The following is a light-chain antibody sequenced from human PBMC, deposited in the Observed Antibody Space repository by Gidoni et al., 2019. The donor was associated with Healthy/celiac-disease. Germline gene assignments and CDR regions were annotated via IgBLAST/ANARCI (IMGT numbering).Light chain of an antibody. CDR1: QSISSY. Sequence: DSQMTQSPSSLSASVGDRVTITCRASQSISSYLNWYQQKPGKAPKLLIYAASSLQSGVPSRFRGSGSGTDFTLTISSLQPEDFATYYCQQSYSTPRTFGPGTKVDIQ. V-gene: IGKV1-39*01. CDR2: AAS. J-gene: IGKJ3*01. CDR3: QQSYSTPRT.